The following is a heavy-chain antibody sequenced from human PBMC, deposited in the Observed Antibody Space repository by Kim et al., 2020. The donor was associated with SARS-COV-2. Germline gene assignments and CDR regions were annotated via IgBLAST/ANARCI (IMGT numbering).Heavy chain of an antibody. J-gene: IGHJ4*02. V-gene: IGHV4-59*01. CDR2: IYYSGST. Sequence: SETLSLTCTVSGGSISSYYWSWIRQPPGKGLEWIGYIYYSGSTNYNPSLKSRVTISVDTSKNQFSLKLSSVTAADTAVYYCARENSSGGPRRFDYWGQGTLVTVSS. D-gene: IGHD6-19*01. CDR3: ARENSSGGPRRFDY. CDR1: GGSISSYY.